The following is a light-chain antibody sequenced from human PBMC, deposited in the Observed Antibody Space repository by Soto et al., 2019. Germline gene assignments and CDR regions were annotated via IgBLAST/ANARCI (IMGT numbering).Light chain of an antibody. CDR1: QGMSTY. Sequence: DIQMTQSPSTLSASVGDRVTITCRASQGMSTYLNWYQQKTGKAPKLLIYAASSLQSGVPSRFSGSGSGTDFTFTISSLQPEDIATYYCQQYENLPITFGQGTRLEIK. V-gene: IGKV1-33*01. CDR2: AAS. CDR3: QQYENLPIT. J-gene: IGKJ5*01.